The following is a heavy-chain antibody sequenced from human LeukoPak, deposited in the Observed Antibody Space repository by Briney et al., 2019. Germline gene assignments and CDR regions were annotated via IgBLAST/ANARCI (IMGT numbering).Heavy chain of an antibody. CDR3: ARGSLLVVRGVETYYFDY. J-gene: IGHJ4*02. CDR1: GGSISSSSYY. CDR2: IYYSGST. D-gene: IGHD3-10*01. Sequence: PSETLSLTCTVSGGSISSSSYYWGWIRQPPGKGLEWIGSIYYSGSTYYNPSLKSRVTISVDTSKNQFSLKLSSVTAADTAVYYCARGSLLVVRGVETYYFDYWGQGTLVTVSS. V-gene: IGHV4-39*07.